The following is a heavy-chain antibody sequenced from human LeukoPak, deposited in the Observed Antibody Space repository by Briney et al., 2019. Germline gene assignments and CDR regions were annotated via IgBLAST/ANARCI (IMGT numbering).Heavy chain of an antibody. Sequence: GASVKVSCKASGYTFTGYFMHWVRQAPGQGLEWLGWINPNSGGTNYAQKFQGRVTMARDTSISTAYMELSRLRSDDTAVYYCARVYGSGSSHIDYWGQGTLVTVSS. D-gene: IGHD3-10*01. CDR2: INPNSGGT. CDR1: GYTFTGYF. J-gene: IGHJ4*02. CDR3: ARVYGSGSSHIDY. V-gene: IGHV1-2*02.